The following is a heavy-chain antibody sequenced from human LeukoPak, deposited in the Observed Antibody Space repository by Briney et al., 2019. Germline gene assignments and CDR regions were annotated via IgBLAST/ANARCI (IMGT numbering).Heavy chain of an antibody. J-gene: IGHJ5*02. D-gene: IGHD3-22*01. Sequence: ASVKVSCKASGYTFISHGISWVRQAPGQGLEWMGWISAYNGNTNYAQKLQGRVTMTTDTSTSTAYMELRSLRSDDTAVYYCARITMIVHNWFDPWGQGTLVSVSS. CDR2: ISAYNGNT. CDR1: GYTFISHG. V-gene: IGHV1-18*01. CDR3: ARITMIVHNWFDP.